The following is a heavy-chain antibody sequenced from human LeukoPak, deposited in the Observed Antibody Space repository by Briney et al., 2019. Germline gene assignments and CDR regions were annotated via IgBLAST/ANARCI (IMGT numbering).Heavy chain of an antibody. Sequence: KPSETLSLTCTVSSGSISSYYWSWIRQPPGKGLEWIGYIYYSGSTNYNPSLKSRVTTSVDTSKNQFSLKLSSVTAADTAVYYCARTYYDFWSGSRYWYFHLWGRGTLVTVSS. D-gene: IGHD3-3*01. CDR2: IYYSGST. J-gene: IGHJ2*01. V-gene: IGHV4-59*08. CDR3: ARTYYDFWSGSRYWYFHL. CDR1: SGSISSYY.